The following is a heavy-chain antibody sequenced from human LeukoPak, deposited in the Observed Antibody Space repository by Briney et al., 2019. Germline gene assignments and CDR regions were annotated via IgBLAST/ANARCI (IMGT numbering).Heavy chain of an antibody. CDR3: TTPNEGNWFDP. Sequence: GGSLRLSCAASGFTFSDSAIHWVRQASGKGLEGVGRIRDKGYGHATAYAASVKGRFTLSRDDSKNTAYLQMNSLKTEDTALYYCTTPNEGNWFDPWGQGTLVTVSS. CDR2: IRDKGYGHAT. D-gene: IGHD2-8*01. J-gene: IGHJ5*02. CDR1: GFTFSDSA. V-gene: IGHV3-73*01.